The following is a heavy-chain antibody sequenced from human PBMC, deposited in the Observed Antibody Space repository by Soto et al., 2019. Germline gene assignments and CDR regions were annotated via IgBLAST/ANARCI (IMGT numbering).Heavy chain of an antibody. D-gene: IGHD3-22*01. J-gene: IGHJ4*02. CDR3: ARSRDYDSSGYYSGPFFDY. V-gene: IGHV4-59*01. CDR1: GGSISSYY. Sequence: SETLSLTCTVSGGSISSYYWSWIRQPPGKGLEWIGYIYYSGSTNYNPSLKSRVTISVDTSKNQFSLKLSSVTAADTAVYYCARSRDYDSSGYYSGPFFDYWGQGTLVTAPQ. CDR2: IYYSGST.